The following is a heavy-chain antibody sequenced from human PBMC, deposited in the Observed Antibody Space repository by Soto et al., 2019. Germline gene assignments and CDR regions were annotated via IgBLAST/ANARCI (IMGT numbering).Heavy chain of an antibody. Sequence: ASVKVSCKVSGYTLTELSMHWVRQAPGKGLECMGGFDPEDGETIYAQKFQGRVTMTEDTSTDTAYMELSSLRSEDTAVYYCATALGYLRSNYESYYYYMDVWGKGTTVTVSS. V-gene: IGHV1-24*01. CDR1: GYTLTELS. CDR2: FDPEDGET. D-gene: IGHD2-15*01. CDR3: ATALGYLRSNYESYYYYMDV. J-gene: IGHJ6*03.